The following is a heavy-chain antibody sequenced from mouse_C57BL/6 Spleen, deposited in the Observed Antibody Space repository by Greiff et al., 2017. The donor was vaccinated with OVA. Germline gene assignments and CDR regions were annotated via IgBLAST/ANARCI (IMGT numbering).Heavy chain of an antibody. D-gene: IGHD4-1*02. Sequence: VQLQQPGAELVKPGASVKLSCKASGYTFTSYWMQWVKQRPGQGLEWIGEIDPSDSYTNDNQKFKGKATLTVDTSSSTAYMQLSSLTSEDSAVYYCARSSTGTYAMDYWGQGTSVTVSS. CDR1: GYTFTSYW. CDR3: ARSSTGTYAMDY. J-gene: IGHJ4*01. CDR2: IDPSDSYT. V-gene: IGHV1-50*01.